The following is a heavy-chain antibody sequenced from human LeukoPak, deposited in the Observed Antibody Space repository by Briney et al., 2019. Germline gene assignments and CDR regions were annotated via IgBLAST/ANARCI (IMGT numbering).Heavy chain of an antibody. CDR3: ARLRFLEWLRYYMDV. D-gene: IGHD3-3*01. Sequence: GGSLRLSCAASGFTFSSYLMSWVRQAPGKGLEWLANIKQDGSEKYYVDSVKGRFTISRDNAKNSLYLQMNSLRAEDTAVYYCARLRFLEWLRYYMDVWGKGTTVTVSS. V-gene: IGHV3-7*01. CDR1: GFTFSSYL. CDR2: IKQDGSEK. J-gene: IGHJ6*03.